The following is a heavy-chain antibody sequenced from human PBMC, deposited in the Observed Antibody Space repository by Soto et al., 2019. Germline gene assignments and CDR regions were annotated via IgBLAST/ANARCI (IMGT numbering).Heavy chain of an antibody. D-gene: IGHD6-19*01. V-gene: IGHV3-30-3*01. CDR3: ASWGRAVPSSYYYYALDG. CDR1: GFTFSSYA. J-gene: IGHJ6*02. Sequence: GGSLRLSCAASGFTFSSYAMHWVRQAPGKGLEWVAVISYGGSNKYYADSVKGRFTISRDNSKNTLFLQMNSLRAEDTAVYYCASWGRAVPSSYYYYALDGWGQGTTVTVSS. CDR2: ISYGGSNK.